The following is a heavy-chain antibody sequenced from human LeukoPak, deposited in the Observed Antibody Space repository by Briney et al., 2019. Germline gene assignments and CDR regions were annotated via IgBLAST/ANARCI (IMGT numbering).Heavy chain of an antibody. Sequence: GGSLRLSCAASGFTFSTYAMTWVRQAPGKGLEWVSAITGSSRSTYYADSVKGRFTISRDNSKNTLYLQMNSLRAEDTAIYYCAKIFDSSGYYFFDYWGQGTLVTVSS. CDR3: AKIFDSSGYYFFDY. D-gene: IGHD3-22*01. J-gene: IGHJ4*02. V-gene: IGHV3-23*01. CDR2: ITGSSRST. CDR1: GFTFSTYA.